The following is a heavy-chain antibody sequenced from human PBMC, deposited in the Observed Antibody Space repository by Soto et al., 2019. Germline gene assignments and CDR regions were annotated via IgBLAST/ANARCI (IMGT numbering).Heavy chain of an antibody. J-gene: IGHJ4*02. CDR2: IYPSGST. CDR1: GASISSSNW. D-gene: IGHD6-19*01. Sequence: NPSETLSLTCTVSGASISSSNWWSWVRQPPGKGLEWIGEIYPSGSTNYNPSLKSRVTISVDTSKNQFSLKLSSVTAADTAVYYCARLSKMPGIAVANFDYWGQGTLVTVSS. V-gene: IGHV4-4*02. CDR3: ARLSKMPGIAVANFDY.